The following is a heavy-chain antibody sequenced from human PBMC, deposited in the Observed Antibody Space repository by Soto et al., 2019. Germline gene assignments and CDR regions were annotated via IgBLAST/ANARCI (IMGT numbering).Heavy chain of an antibody. J-gene: IGHJ6*02. Sequence: QVQLVESGGGVVQPGRSLRLSCVVSGFTFRSYGMHWVRQAPGKGLEWVALIWYDGSTKTYVDSVKGRFSISRDNSKNKLYLQMNSLRVEDTAVYYCARDRNDYGDLGMDVWGQGTTVTVSS. V-gene: IGHV3-33*01. CDR1: GFTFRSYG. D-gene: IGHD4-17*01. CDR2: IWYDGSTK. CDR3: ARDRNDYGDLGMDV.